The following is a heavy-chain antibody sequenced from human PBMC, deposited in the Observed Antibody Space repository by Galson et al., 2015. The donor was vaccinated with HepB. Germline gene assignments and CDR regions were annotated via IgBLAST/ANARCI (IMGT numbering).Heavy chain of an antibody. D-gene: IGHD3-10*01. J-gene: IGHJ4*02. CDR3: ARDRGPGITDF. V-gene: IGHV1-2*02. Sequence: SVKVSCKASGYTFTGYYMYWVRQAPGQGLEWMGWIDPNSGGTNYALKFQGRVTMTSDTSISTAYMELGRLGSDDTAVYYCARDRGPGITDFWGQGTLVPVSS. CDR2: IDPNSGGT. CDR1: GYTFTGYY.